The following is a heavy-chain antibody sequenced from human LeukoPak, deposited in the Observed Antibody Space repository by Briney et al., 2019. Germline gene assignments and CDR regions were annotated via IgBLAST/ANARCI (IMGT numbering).Heavy chain of an antibody. Sequence: PSEALSPTCTVSGGSISSSSYYWGWIRQPPGKGLEWIGSIYYSGSTYYNPSLKSRVTISIDTSKNQFSLSLNSVTAADTAIFYCARSMVTTDRNFDHWGQGTLVTVSS. CDR1: GGSISSSSYY. CDR2: IYYSGST. J-gene: IGHJ4*02. D-gene: IGHD2-21*02. V-gene: IGHV4-39*07. CDR3: ARSMVTTDRNFDH.